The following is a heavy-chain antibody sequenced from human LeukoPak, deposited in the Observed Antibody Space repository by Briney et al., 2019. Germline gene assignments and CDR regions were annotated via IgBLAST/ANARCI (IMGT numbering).Heavy chain of an antibody. CDR2: ISYDGSNK. Sequence: GGSLRLSCAASGFTFSSYAMHWVRQAPGKGLEWVAVISYDGSNKYYADSVKGRFTISRDNSKNTLYLQMNSLRAEDTAVYYCARALYCSSTSCYTFDYWGQGTLVTVSS. V-gene: IGHV3-30-3*01. D-gene: IGHD2-2*02. CDR3: ARALYCSSTSCYTFDY. J-gene: IGHJ4*02. CDR1: GFTFSSYA.